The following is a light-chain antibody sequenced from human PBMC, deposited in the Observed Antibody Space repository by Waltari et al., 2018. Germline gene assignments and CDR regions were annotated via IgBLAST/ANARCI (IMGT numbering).Light chain of an antibody. CDR2: HTS. J-gene: IGKJ1*01. CDR3: QKYDSLPAT. CDR1: QSVAKY. V-gene: IGKV3-20*01. Sequence: EIVLTQSPGTLSLSPGERATLSCRASQSVAKYLACYQQKPGHAPRLLIYHTSNRANGIPDRFSGSGSGTDFSLTISRLDPEDFAVYYCQKYDSLPATFGQGTKVEIK.